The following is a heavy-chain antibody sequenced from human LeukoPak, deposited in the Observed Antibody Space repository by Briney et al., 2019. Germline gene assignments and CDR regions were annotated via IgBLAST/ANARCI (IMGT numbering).Heavy chain of an antibody. V-gene: IGHV3-30*18. J-gene: IGHJ4*02. Sequence: GGSLRLSCAASGFTFSSYGMHWVRQAPGKGLEWVAVISYDGSNKCYADSVKGRFTISRDNSKNTLYLQMNSLRAKDTAVYHCAKDGAAATTADYWGQGTLVTVSS. CDR3: AKDGAAATTADY. D-gene: IGHD6-13*01. CDR2: ISYDGSNK. CDR1: GFTFSSYG.